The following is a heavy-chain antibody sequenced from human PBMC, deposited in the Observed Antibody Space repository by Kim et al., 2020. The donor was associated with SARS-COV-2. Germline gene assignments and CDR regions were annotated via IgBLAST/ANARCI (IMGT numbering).Heavy chain of an antibody. CDR3: VKNSGRSIYSGVGV. D-gene: IGHD1-26*01. J-gene: IGHJ6*02. Sequence: YADSGKGRFTIARDNARNALKVQMSRLRAEDTAVYYCVKNSGRSIYSGVGVWGQGTTVTVSS. V-gene: IGHV3-11*01.